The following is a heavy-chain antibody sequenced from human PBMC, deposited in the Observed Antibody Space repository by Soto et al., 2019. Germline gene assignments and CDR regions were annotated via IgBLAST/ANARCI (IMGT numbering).Heavy chain of an antibody. Sequence: LRLSCAASGFTLSSFDMHWVRQAPGKGLEWVSAIGAIGDTYYTGSVKGRFAISRENAQNSLYLQMNSLTAGDTAVYYCARGTLVRGAYFYGMDVWGQGTTVTVSS. CDR3: ARGTLVRGAYFYGMDV. CDR1: GFTLSSFD. J-gene: IGHJ6*02. V-gene: IGHV3-13*01. CDR2: IGAIGDT. D-gene: IGHD6-6*01.